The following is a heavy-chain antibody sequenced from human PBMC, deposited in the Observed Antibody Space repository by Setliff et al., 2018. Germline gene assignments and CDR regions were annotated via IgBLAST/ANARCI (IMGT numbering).Heavy chain of an antibody. D-gene: IGHD2-2*01. CDR2: INPGGGSS. CDR3: ARAGSEPAGRKGILEY. CDR1: GYSFTTYY. V-gene: IGHV1-46*01. Sequence: ASVKVSCKASGYSFTTYYMHWVRQAPGQGLEWMGTINPGGGSSSYTEKFQGRVIMTRYTSTTTFYLAMNSRTSEDTAVYYCARAGSEPAGRKGILEYWGQGRLVTVSS. J-gene: IGHJ4*02.